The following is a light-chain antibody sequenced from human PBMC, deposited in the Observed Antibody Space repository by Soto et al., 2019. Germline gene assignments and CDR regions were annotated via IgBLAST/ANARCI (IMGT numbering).Light chain of an antibody. J-gene: IGLJ1*01. CDR1: SSDVGGYDY. CDR2: DVS. CDR3: SSDTTSRTEV. Sequence: QSALTQPASVSGSPGQSITISCTGTSSDVGGYDYVSWYQQHPGKAPKLMIYDVSNRPSGVSNRFSGSKSGNTASLTISGLQAEDEAEYYCSSDTTSRTEVFGTGTKLTVL. V-gene: IGLV2-14*01.